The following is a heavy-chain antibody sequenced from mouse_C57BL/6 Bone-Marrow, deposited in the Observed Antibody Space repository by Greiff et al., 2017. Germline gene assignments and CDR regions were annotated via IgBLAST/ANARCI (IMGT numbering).Heavy chain of an antibody. CDR2: IWSGGST. D-gene: IGHD1-1*01. V-gene: IGHV2-2*01. J-gene: IGHJ4*01. Sequence: VKLMESGPGLVQPSQSLSITCTVSGFSLTSYGVHWVRQSPGKGLEWLGVIWSGGSTDYNAAFISRLSISKDNSKSQVFFKMNSLQADDTAIYYCARKAYYYGDAMDYWGQGTSVTVSS. CDR1: GFSLTSYG. CDR3: ARKAYYYGDAMDY.